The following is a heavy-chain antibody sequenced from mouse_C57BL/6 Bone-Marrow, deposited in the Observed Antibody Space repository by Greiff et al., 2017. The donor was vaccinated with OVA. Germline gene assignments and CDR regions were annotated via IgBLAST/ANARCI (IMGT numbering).Heavy chain of an antibody. V-gene: IGHV1-26*01. Sequence: EVQLQQSGPELVKPGASVKISCKASGYTFTDYYMNWVKQSHGKSLEWIGDINPNNGGTSYNQKFKGKATLTVDKSSSTAYMELRSLTSEDSAVYYCARYDYDEGYYFDYWGQGTTLTVSS. D-gene: IGHD2-4*01. CDR3: ARYDYDEGYYFDY. CDR1: GYTFTDYY. J-gene: IGHJ2*01. CDR2: INPNNGGT.